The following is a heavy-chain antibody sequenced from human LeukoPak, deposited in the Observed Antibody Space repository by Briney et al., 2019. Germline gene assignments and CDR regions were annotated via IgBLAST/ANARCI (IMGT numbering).Heavy chain of an antibody. CDR2: ISAYNGNT. J-gene: IGHJ4*02. V-gene: IGHV1-18*01. D-gene: IGHD2-2*01. Sequence: ASVKVSCKASGYTFTSYGISWVRQAPGQGLEWMGWISAYNGNTNYAQKLQGRVTMTTDTSTSTAYMELRSLRSDDTAVYYCARGPIVVVPALGGYFDYWGQGTLVTVPS. CDR3: ARGPIVVVPALGGYFDY. CDR1: GYTFTSYG.